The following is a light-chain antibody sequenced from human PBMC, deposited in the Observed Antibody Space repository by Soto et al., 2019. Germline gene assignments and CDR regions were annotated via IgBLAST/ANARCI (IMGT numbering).Light chain of an antibody. Sequence: QSVLTQPASVSGSPGQSITISCIGSSSDVGGYNYVSWYQHHPGRVPKPMIFEVSDRPSGVSSRFSGSKSGNTAYLTISGLQAEDEADYYCSSFTISRNTVIFGGGTKLTVL. V-gene: IGLV2-14*01. CDR3: SSFTISRNTVI. CDR2: EVS. J-gene: IGLJ2*01. CDR1: SSDVGGYNY.